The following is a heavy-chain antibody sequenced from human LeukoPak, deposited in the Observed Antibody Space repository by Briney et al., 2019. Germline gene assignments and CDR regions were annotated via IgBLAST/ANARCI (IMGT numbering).Heavy chain of an antibody. J-gene: IGHJ6*03. D-gene: IGHD3-3*01. V-gene: IGHV4-59*01. Sequence: PSETLSLTCTVSGGSISSYYWSWIRQPPGKGLEWIGYIYYSGSTNYNPSLKSRVTISVDTSKNQFSLKLSSVTAADTAVYYCARATIFGVGPYYMDVWGKGTTVTVSS. CDR3: ARATIFGVGPYYMDV. CDR1: GGSISSYY. CDR2: IYYSGST.